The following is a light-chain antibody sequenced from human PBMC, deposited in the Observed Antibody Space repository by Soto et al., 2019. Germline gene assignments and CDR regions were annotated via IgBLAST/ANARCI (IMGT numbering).Light chain of an antibody. J-gene: IGKJ4*01. Sequence: DMEMRRSLSSVSASIGVRVASTCRPSQDIGRRLAWFQQKPGKARKYLIQAASSLQGGVPSTFSGSGSGTDFTLTISSLQPEDFATYYCQPDNSFTLTVGGVTKVEIK. CDR3: QPDNSFTLT. V-gene: IGKV1-12*01. CDR2: AAS. CDR1: QDIGRR.